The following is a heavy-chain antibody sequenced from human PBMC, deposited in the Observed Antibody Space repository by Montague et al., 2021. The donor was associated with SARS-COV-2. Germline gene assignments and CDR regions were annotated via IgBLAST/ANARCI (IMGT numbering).Heavy chain of an antibody. D-gene: IGHD2-21*01. Sequence: TLSLTCSVSGGSIRTSDYYWSWIRQPAGKGLEWIGRIYTSGSTNYNPSLKSRVTISVDTSKNQFSLKLSSVTAADTAVYYCARVVCFDFDYWGQGTLVTVSS. J-gene: IGHJ4*02. CDR2: IYTSGST. CDR3: ARVVCFDFDY. CDR1: GGSIRTSDYY. V-gene: IGHV4-61*02.